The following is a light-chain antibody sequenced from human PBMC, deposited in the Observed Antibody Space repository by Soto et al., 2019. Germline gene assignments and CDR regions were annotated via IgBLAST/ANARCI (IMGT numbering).Light chain of an antibody. Sequence: IQMTQSPSTLSASLGDRVTITCRASQSISGWLAWYQQKPGKAPKLLIYETSNLQSGVPSRFSGGGSATDFTLTISGLQPDDFATYYCQQYSAYPLTFGGGTKVEI. CDR2: ETS. V-gene: IGKV1-5*03. CDR3: QQYSAYPLT. J-gene: IGKJ4*01. CDR1: QSISGW.